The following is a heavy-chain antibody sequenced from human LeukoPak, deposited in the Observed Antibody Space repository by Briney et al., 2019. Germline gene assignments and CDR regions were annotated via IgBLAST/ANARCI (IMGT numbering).Heavy chain of an antibody. J-gene: IGHJ6*03. Sequence: GGSLRLSCAASGFTFSSYGMHWVRQAPGKGLEWVAFIRYDGSNKYYADSVKGRFTISRDYSKNTLYLQMNSLRAEDTAVYYCAKAPLRVVPAATTGYYYYMDVWGKGTTVTVSS. CDR1: GFTFSSYG. CDR3: AKAPLRVVPAATTGYYYYMDV. D-gene: IGHD2-2*01. V-gene: IGHV3-30*02. CDR2: IRYDGSNK.